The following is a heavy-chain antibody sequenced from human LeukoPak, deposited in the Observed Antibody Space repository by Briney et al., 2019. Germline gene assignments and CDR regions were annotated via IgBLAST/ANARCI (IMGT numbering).Heavy chain of an antibody. J-gene: IGHJ2*01. CDR2: IKSKADGGTA. V-gene: IGHV3-15*01. D-gene: IGHD1-26*01. Sequence: PGGSLRLSCAASGFTFSNAWMTWVRQAPGKGLEWVGRIKSKADGGTADYVAPVNGRFTISRDDSNKTLFLQMHSLKTEETAVYYCTAGKMGATRRYFDLWGRGTLLTVPS. CDR3: TAGKMGATRRYFDL. CDR1: GFTFSNAW.